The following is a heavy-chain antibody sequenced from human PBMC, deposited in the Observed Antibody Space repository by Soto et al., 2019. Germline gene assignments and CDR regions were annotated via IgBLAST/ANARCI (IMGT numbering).Heavy chain of an antibody. CDR2: ISGSSGNA. D-gene: IGHD3-16*01. CDR3: AREMAGLGGEYEY. V-gene: IGHV1-18*01. Sequence: QVQLVQSGAEVKNPGASVKVFCKTSGYTFTTYGVGWVRQAPGQGLEWMGWISGSSGNANYAEKVAGRITLTTDTSTSTAYIELRSLRSDETAVYYWAREMAGLGGEYEYWVQGTLVSVSS. CDR1: GYTFTTYG. J-gene: IGHJ1*01.